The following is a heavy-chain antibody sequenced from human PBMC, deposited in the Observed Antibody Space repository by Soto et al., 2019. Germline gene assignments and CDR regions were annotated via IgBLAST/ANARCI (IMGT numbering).Heavy chain of an antibody. Sequence: QVTLKESGPVLVKPTETLTLTCTVSGFSLSKARMGVSWIRQPPGKALEWLAHIFWNDERSYNTSLKSRLTISRDTSKSQVVLTMTNVDPVDTGTYFCARALREELPIYDFDSWGQGTLVTVSS. CDR2: IFWNDER. J-gene: IGHJ4*02. D-gene: IGHD1-7*01. V-gene: IGHV2-26*01. CDR1: GFSLSKARMG. CDR3: ARALREELPIYDFDS.